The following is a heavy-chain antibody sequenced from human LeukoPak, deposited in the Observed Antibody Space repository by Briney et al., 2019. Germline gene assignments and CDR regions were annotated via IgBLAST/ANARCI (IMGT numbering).Heavy chain of an antibody. J-gene: IGHJ4*02. V-gene: IGHV3-23*01. Sequence: GGSLRLSCAASGFTFSSYAMTWVRQAPGKGLEWVSLLSGSGGSTYYADSVKGRFTISRDNSKNTLYLQMNSLRAEDTAVYYCAKRRGYSGYDPFDYWGQGTLVTVSS. CDR3: AKRRGYSGYDPFDY. CDR1: GFTFSSYA. D-gene: IGHD5-12*01. CDR2: LSGSGGST.